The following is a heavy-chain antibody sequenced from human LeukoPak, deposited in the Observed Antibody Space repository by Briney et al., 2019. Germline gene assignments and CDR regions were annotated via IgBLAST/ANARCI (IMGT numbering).Heavy chain of an antibody. CDR3: ARGGTAVARGEY. V-gene: IGHV3-48*01. D-gene: IGHD6-19*01. CDR2: ISKSGSTT. Sequence: GGSLRLSCAASGFTFSSYSMNWVRQAPGKGLEWVSYISKSGSTTYYADSVKGRFTISRDNAKNSLYLQMNSLRVEDTAVYYCARGGTAVARGEYWGQGTLVTVSS. CDR1: GFTFSSYS. J-gene: IGHJ4*02.